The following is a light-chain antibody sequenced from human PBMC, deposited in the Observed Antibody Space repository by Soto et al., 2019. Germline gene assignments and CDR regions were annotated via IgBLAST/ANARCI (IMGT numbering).Light chain of an antibody. CDR1: QSVRWA. CDR2: DAS. Sequence: ETVLTQSPATLSLSPGERATLSCRASQSVRWALAWYQQKPGQAPRLLLYDASNRATGVPARFSGSGSDSGTDFTLTISGLEPEDFAVYYCLQRARWPLTFGGGTKVEIK. CDR3: LQRARWPLT. J-gene: IGKJ4*01. V-gene: IGKV3-11*01.